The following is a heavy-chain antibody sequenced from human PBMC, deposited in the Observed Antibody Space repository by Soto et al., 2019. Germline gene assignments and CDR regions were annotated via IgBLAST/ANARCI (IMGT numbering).Heavy chain of an antibody. CDR1: GFTFSDYY. J-gene: IGHJ3*02. CDR3: ARDSRQPDDAFDI. CDR2: ISSSSSYT. Sequence: QVQLVESGGGLVKPGGSLRLSCAASGFTFSDYYMSWIRQAPGKGLEWVSYISSSSSYTNYADSVKGRFTISRDNAKNSLYLQMNSLRAEDTAVYYCARDSRQPDDAFDIWGQGTMVTVSS. D-gene: IGHD2-2*01. V-gene: IGHV3-11*05.